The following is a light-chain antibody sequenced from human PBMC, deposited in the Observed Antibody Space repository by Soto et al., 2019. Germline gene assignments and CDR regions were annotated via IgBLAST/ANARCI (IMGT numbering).Light chain of an antibody. Sequence: QSVLTQPPSASGSPGQSVTISCTGTKNDIGVYDFVSWYQHHPGKAPRLIIYEVVQRPSGVPDRFSGSKSGNTASLTVSGLQAEDEADYYCISYAGSDNFVFGTGTKLTVL. V-gene: IGLV2-8*01. CDR1: KNDIGVYDF. CDR2: EVV. CDR3: ISYAGSDNFV. J-gene: IGLJ1*01.